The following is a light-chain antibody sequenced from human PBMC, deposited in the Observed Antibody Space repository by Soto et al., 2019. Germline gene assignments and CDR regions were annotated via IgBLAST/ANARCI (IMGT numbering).Light chain of an antibody. CDR1: SSDVGAYDY. V-gene: IGLV2-14*03. J-gene: IGLJ1*01. Sequence: QSVLTQPASVSGSPGQSIAISCTGTSSDVGAYDYVSWYQQHPDKAPKLMIYEVSNRPSGVSNRFSGSKSVNTATLTIFGLQAEDEADYYCSSHTSSNTRIFGTGTKGTV. CDR3: SSHTSSNTRI. CDR2: EVS.